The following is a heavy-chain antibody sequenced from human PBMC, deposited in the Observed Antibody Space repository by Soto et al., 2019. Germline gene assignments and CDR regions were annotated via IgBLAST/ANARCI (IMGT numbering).Heavy chain of an antibody. CDR1: GSITNHH. V-gene: IGHV1-46*01. Sequence: QVHLVQSGAEVKKPGASVNVSCQASGSITNHHMHWVRQAPGQGLEWMGIFNPSGLSTTYAQKFQGRVTITRDTSTSTVYMELSSLTSEDTAVYFCAKVTHRGPIAVAGPLGSWGQGTPVIVSS. J-gene: IGHJ4*02. CDR3: AKVTHRGPIAVAGPLGS. CDR2: FNPSGLST. D-gene: IGHD6-19*01.